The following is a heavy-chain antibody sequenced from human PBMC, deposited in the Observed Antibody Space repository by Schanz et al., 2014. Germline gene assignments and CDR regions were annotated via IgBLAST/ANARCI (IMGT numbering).Heavy chain of an antibody. J-gene: IGHJ4*02. D-gene: IGHD3-22*01. CDR3: AGAFDSSGYYFDY. CDR1: GYTLSAYS. Sequence: QVLQVQSGSELKKPGASVKVSCKASGYTLSAYSLHWVRQAPGQGLEWMGIVNPSVRGTHFAREFHGRVTVTCDTPTSTVYMELSALRSEDTAVYYCAGAFDSSGYYFDYWGQGTLVTVSS. CDR2: VNPSVRGT. V-gene: IGHV1-46*03.